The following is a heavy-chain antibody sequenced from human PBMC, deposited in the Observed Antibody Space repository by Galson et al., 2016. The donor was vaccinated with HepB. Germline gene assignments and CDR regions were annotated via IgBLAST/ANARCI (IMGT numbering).Heavy chain of an antibody. CDR3: ARRFAEADAPGAFDI. J-gene: IGHJ3*02. V-gene: IGHV1-46*01. D-gene: IGHD2-15*01. CDR1: GYPFINYY. CDR2: IFPRGGST. Sequence: SVKVSCKASGYPFINYYIYWVRQAPGQGLEWMGAIFPRGGSTTYPAKFQDRVTMTGDTCTSTLYMELSGLRPDDTAVYFCARRFAEADAPGAFDIWGQGTMVTVSS.